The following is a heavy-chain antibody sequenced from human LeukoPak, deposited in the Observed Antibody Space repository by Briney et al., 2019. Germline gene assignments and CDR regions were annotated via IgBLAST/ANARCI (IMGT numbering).Heavy chain of an antibody. D-gene: IGHD6-6*01. V-gene: IGHV3-66*01. CDR3: ARERQLVPEY. CDR2: IYGGGNT. Sequence: GGSLRLSCAASGFTVSSEYMNWVRQAPGKGLEWVSVIYGGGNTYYADSVKGRFSISRDNSKNTLYLQMNSLRDEDTAVYYCARERQLVPEYWGQGTLVTVSS. J-gene: IGHJ4*02. CDR1: GFTVSSEY.